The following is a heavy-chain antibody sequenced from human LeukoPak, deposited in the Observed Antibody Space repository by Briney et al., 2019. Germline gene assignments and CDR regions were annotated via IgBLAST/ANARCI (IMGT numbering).Heavy chain of an antibody. CDR2: IIPIFGTA. CDR1: GGTFSSYA. Sequence: ASVKVSCKASGGTFSSYAISWVRQAPGQGLEWMGGIIPIFGTANYAQKFQGRVTITADKSTSTAYMELSSLRSEDTAVYYCARDDYGDCFDYWGQGTLVTVSS. V-gene: IGHV1-69*06. CDR3: ARDDYGDCFDY. D-gene: IGHD4-17*01. J-gene: IGHJ4*02.